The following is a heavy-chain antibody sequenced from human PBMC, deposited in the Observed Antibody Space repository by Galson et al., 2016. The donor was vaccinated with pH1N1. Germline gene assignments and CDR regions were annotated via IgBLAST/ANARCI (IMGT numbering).Heavy chain of an antibody. CDR1: GGPFTTYA. Sequence: SVKVSCKAAGGPFTTYAITWLRQAPGQGLEWMGGINPIFDTPNYAQKFPGRLTITTDESTGTAYMELGSLTSDDTAIYYCAKDGGIGGGFDPWGQGTLVTVSS. J-gene: IGHJ5*02. V-gene: IGHV1-69*05. D-gene: IGHD3-16*01. CDR2: INPIFDTP. CDR3: AKDGGIGGGFDP.